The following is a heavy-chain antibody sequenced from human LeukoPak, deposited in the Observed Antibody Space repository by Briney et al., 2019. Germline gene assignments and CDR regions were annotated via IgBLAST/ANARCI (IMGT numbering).Heavy chain of an antibody. D-gene: IGHD5-18*01. CDR3: ARSGYSYGYYYYGMDV. CDR2: INHSGST. CDR1: GGSFSGYY. J-gene: IGHJ6*02. Sequence: SETLSLTCAVYGGSFSGYYWSWIRQPPGKGLEWIGEINHSGSTNYNPSLKSRVTISVDTSRNQFSLKLSSVTAADTAVYYCARSGYSYGYYYYGMDVWGQGTTVTVSS. V-gene: IGHV4-34*01.